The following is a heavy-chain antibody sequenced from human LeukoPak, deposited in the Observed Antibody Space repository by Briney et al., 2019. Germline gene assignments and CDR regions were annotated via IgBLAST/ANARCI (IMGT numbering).Heavy chain of an antibody. J-gene: IGHJ4*02. CDR1: GGSISSYY. CDR3: AREPDYDYVWGSGIDY. D-gene: IGHD3-16*01. CDR2: IYYSGST. V-gene: IGHV4-59*12. Sequence: SETLSLTCTVSGGSISSYYWSWIRQPPGKGLEWIGYIYYSGSTNYNPSLKSRVTISVDTSKNQFSLKLSSVTAADTAVYYCAREPDYDYVWGSGIDYWGQGTLVTVSS.